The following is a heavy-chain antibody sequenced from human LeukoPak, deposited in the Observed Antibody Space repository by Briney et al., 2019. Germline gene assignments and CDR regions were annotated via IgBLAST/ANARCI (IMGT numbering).Heavy chain of an antibody. V-gene: IGHV3-7*01. J-gene: IGHJ6*03. Sequence: GGSLRLSCAASGFTFSSHWMSWVRQAPGKGLEWVANIKQDGSEKYYGDSVKGRFTISRDNAKNSLYLQMNSLRAEDTAVYYCARDPLTLYNYYMDVWGKGTTVTVSS. CDR3: ARDPLTLYNYYMDV. CDR1: GFTFSSHW. CDR2: IKQDGSEK. D-gene: IGHD3-9*01.